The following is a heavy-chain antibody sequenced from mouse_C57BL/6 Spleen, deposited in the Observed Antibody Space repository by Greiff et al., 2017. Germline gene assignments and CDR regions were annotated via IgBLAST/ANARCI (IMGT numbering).Heavy chain of an antibody. CDR3: ARESGNPYYFDD. Sequence: EVKLQESGPELVKPGASVKISCKASGYSFTDYNMNWVKQSNGKSLEWIGVINPNYGTTSYNQKFKGKATLTVEQSSSTAYMQLNSLTSEDSAVYYCARESGNPYYFDDWGQGTTLTVSS. D-gene: IGHD2-10*02. CDR2: INPNYGTT. V-gene: IGHV1-39*01. CDR1: GYSFTDYN. J-gene: IGHJ2*01.